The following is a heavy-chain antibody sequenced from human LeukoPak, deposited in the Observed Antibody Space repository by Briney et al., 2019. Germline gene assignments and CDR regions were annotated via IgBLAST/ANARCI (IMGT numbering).Heavy chain of an antibody. CDR3: AKGHYMDV. V-gene: IGHV3-23*01. CDR1: GITFSNFA. Sequence: AGGSLRLSCAASGITFSNFAMSWVRQAPGRGLEWVATISGSGAKTYYADSVKGRFTVSRDNSKNTLYLQMNSLRAEDTAVYYCAKGHYMDVWGKGTTVTVSS. CDR2: ISGSGAKT. J-gene: IGHJ6*03.